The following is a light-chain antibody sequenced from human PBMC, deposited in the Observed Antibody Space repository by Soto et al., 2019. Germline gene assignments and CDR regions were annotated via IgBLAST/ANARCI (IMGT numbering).Light chain of an antibody. CDR3: SSYTGSSTLVV. J-gene: IGLJ3*02. V-gene: IGLV2-14*01. CDR2: EVS. CDR1: SSDVGGYNY. Sequence: QSVLTQPASVSGSPGQSITISCTGTSSDVGGYNYVSWYLQYAGKAPKLIIYEVSNRPSGVSNRFSGSKSGNTASLSISGLQAEDEADYFCSSYTGSSTLVVFGGGTKLTVL.